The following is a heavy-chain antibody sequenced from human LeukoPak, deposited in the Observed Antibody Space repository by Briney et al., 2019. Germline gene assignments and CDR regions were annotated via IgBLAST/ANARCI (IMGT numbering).Heavy chain of an antibody. CDR3: AKGAAAGTFIDY. J-gene: IGHJ4*02. D-gene: IGHD6-13*01. Sequence: SETLSLTCAVSGYSISSSNWWGWIRQPPGKGLEWIGYIYYSGSTYYNPSLKSRVTMSVDTSKNQLSLKLSSVTAVDTAVYYCAKGAAAGTFIDYWGQGTLVTVSS. CDR2: IYYSGST. CDR1: GYSISSSNW. V-gene: IGHV4-28*01.